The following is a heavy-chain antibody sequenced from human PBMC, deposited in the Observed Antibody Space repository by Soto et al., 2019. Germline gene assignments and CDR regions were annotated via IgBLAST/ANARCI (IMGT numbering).Heavy chain of an antibody. D-gene: IGHD3-10*01. CDR3: ATGMLIRGHHYYMDV. V-gene: IGHV6-1*01. CDR1: GDSVSGNRAA. CDR2: TYYRSKWYI. J-gene: IGHJ6*03. Sequence: PSQTLSLTCVISGDSVSGNRAAWNWIRHSPSRGLEWLGRTYYRSKWYIEYAPSVTGRMTINPDTSKNQFSLQXXSVTPEDTAVYYCATGMLIRGHHYYMDVWGQGTSVTVSS.